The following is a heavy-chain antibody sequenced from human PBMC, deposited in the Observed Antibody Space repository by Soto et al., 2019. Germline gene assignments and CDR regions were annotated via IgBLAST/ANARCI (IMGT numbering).Heavy chain of an antibody. D-gene: IGHD2-2*01. Sequence: SETLSLTCTISGGSISSYYWSWLRQPPGKGLEWIGYIYYSGSTNYNPSLKSRVTISVDTSKNQFSLKLSSVTAADTAVYYCASIVRSSTSGLGGSYYYMDVWGKGTTVTVSS. J-gene: IGHJ6*03. CDR1: GGSISSYY. CDR3: ASIVRSSTSGLGGSYYYMDV. CDR2: IYYSGST. V-gene: IGHV4-59*01.